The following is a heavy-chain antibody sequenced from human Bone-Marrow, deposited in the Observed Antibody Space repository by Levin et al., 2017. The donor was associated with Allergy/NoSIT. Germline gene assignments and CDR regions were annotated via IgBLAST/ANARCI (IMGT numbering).Heavy chain of an antibody. D-gene: IGHD5-24*01. CDR3: ARDAMRGGYSYWYFDL. Sequence: QAGGSLRLSCAASGFTVSSNYMNWVRQAPGKGLEWVSVIYSGGTTYYADSMKGRFTVSRDNSKNTIFLQMNSLRAEDTAVYYGARDAMRGGYSYWYFDLWGRGTLVTVSS. V-gene: IGHV3-66*01. CDR2: IYSGGTT. CDR1: GFTVSSNY. J-gene: IGHJ2*01.